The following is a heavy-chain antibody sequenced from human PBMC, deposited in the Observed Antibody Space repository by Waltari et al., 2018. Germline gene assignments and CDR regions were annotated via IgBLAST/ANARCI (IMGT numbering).Heavy chain of an antibody. D-gene: IGHD6-13*01. Sequence: QVQLVQSGAEVKKPGASVKVSCKASGYTFTSYDINWVRQATGQGLEWMGWINPSSGNTGYAQKFQGRVTMTRNTSISTAYMELSSLRSEDTAVYYFARETGYSSSWSSYYYGMDVWGQGTTVTVSS. CDR3: ARETGYSSSWSSYYYGMDV. CDR2: INPSSGNT. V-gene: IGHV1-8*02. J-gene: IGHJ6*02. CDR1: GYTFTSYD.